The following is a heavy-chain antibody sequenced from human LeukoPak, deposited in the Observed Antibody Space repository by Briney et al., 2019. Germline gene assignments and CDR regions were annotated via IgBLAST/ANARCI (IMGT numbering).Heavy chain of an antibody. CDR1: GFTVSDNY. V-gene: IGHV3-66*01. CDR2: FYIGGST. D-gene: IGHD5-24*01. Sequence: PGGSLRLSCAVSGFTVSDNYMSWVRQAPGKGLEWVSVFYIGGSTYYADSVKGRFTISRDNSKNSMYLQMNSLRVEDTAVYYCARGDGYNFFDHWGQGTLVTVSS. J-gene: IGHJ4*02. CDR3: ARGDGYNFFDH.